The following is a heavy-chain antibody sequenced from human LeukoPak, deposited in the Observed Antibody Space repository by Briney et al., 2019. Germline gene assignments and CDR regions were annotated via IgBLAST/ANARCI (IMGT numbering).Heavy chain of an antibody. V-gene: IGHV7-4-1*02. D-gene: IGHD3-10*01. CDR2: IITDTGNP. Sequence: ASVKVSCKASGYTLTQHSINWVRQAPGQGLEWMGWIITDTGNPTYAQGFTGRFVFSVDTSVNTAYLQISSLKAEDTAVYYCAREVLRHDYWGQGTLVTVSS. CDR3: AREVLRHDY. J-gene: IGHJ4*02. CDR1: GYTLTQHS.